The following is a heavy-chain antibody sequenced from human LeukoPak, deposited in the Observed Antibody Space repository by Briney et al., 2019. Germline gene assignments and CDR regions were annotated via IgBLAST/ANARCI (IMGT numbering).Heavy chain of an antibody. D-gene: IGHD1-26*01. CDR1: GFTVSSNY. V-gene: IGHV3-53*01. CDR3: ARVASGSYYYPFDY. CDR2: IYSGGST. Sequence: GGSLRLSCAASGFTVSSNYMSWGRQAPGKGLDWVSVIYSGGSTYYADSVKGRFTISRDNSKNTLYLQMNSLRAGDTAVYYCARVASGSYYYPFDYWGQGTLVTVSS. J-gene: IGHJ4*02.